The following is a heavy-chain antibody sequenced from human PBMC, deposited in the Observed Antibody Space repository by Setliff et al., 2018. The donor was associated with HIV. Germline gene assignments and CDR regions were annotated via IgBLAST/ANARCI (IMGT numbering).Heavy chain of an antibody. CDR3: AKFRYAIKSTYYFDS. J-gene: IGHJ4*02. D-gene: IGHD2-2*01. CDR1: GFTFRLYG. Sequence: GGSLRLSCAASGFTFRLYGMHWVRRAPGKGLEWVASIEFDGKNEYYAESVKGRFTISRDNSKSTAYLQMNSVTPEDSAMYYCAKFRYAIKSTYYFDSWGQGTLVTV. V-gene: IGHV3-30*02. CDR2: IEFDGKNE.